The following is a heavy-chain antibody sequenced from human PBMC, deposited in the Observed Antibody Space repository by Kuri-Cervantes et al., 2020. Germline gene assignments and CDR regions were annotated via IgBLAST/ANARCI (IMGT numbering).Heavy chain of an antibody. J-gene: IGHJ4*02. Sequence: GESLKISCVASGFTFNTYWMSWVRQLPGKGLEWVANTSPDGSDNYYVDSLKGRFTVSRDNAKNSLYLQMSSLRAEDTAVYYCARDSGIRTVDYWGQGTLVTVSS. CDR3: ARDSGIRTVDY. D-gene: IGHD4-17*01. V-gene: IGHV3-7*01. CDR2: TSPDGSDN. CDR1: GFTFNTYW.